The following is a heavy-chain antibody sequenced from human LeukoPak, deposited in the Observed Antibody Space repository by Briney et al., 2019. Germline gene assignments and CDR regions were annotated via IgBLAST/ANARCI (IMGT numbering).Heavy chain of an antibody. D-gene: IGHD3-22*01. CDR3: AKDHYYDSSGSHFDY. CDR2: ISWNSGSI. Sequence: GRSLRLSCAASGFTFDDYAMHWVRQAPGKGLEWVSGISWNSGSIGYADSVKGRFTISRDNAKNSLYLQMNSLRAEDTALYYCAKDHYYDSSGSHFDYWGQGTLVTVSS. V-gene: IGHV3-9*01. J-gene: IGHJ4*02. CDR1: GFTFDDYA.